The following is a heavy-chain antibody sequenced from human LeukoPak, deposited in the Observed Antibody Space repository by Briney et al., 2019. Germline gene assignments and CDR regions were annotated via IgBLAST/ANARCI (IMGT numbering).Heavy chain of an antibody. D-gene: IGHD2-2*02. CDR2: IYHTGST. CDR1: GRSISRSIYH. J-gene: IGHJ4*02. V-gene: IGHV4-39*01. Sequence: PSQTLSLTCTVSGRSISRSIYHGGWIREPPGKGLEWIGTIYHTGSTHYNPSLKSRVTISVDTSRNQFSLTLNSMTAADTAVYYCAIYTNSAAGYWGQGALIAVSS. CDR3: AIYTNSAAGY.